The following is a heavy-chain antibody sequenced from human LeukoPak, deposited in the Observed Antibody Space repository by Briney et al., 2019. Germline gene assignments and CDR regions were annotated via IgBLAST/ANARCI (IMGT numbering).Heavy chain of an antibody. V-gene: IGHV5-51*01. D-gene: IGHD3-3*01. CDR2: IYPGDSDT. CDR3: ATGDTIPFDY. J-gene: IGHJ4*02. CDR1: GYRFATYW. Sequence: PGESLKISCKGSGYRFATYWLGWVRRMPGKGLEWMGIIYPGDSDTRYSPSFQGQVTISADKSISTAYLQWSSLKASDTAMYYCATGDTIPFDYWGQGTLVTVSS.